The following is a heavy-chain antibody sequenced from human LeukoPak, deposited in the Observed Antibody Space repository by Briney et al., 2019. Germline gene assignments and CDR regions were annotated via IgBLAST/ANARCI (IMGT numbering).Heavy chain of an antibody. CDR2: ISSGSTYI. CDR3: VRHRTASDY. CDR1: GFTFSRYS. V-gene: IGHV3-21*01. J-gene: IGHJ4*02. D-gene: IGHD3-16*02. Sequence: PGGSLRLSCAASGFTFSRYSMNWVRQAPGKGLEWVSSISSGSTYIYYADSMKGRFTISRDNAKNSLYLQMNSLRVEDTAVYYCVRHRTASDYWGLGALVTVSS.